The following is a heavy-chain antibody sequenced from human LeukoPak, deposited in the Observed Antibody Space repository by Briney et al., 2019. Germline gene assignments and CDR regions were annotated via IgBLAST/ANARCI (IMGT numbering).Heavy chain of an antibody. CDR3: AREGGPYRPLDY. CDR2: VHLSGRT. Sequence: SGTLSLTCGVSGGSISDTNWWTWFRQPPGEGLEWIGEVHLSGRTHYNPSLESRVTMSVDMSENHISLRLTSVTAADTAVYYCAREGGPYRPLDYSGQGTLVTVSS. V-gene: IGHV4-4*02. CDR1: GGSISDTNW. J-gene: IGHJ4*02.